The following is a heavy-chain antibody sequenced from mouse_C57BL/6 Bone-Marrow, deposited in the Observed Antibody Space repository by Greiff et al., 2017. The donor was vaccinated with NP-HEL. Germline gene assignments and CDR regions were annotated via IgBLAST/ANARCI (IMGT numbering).Heavy chain of an antibody. D-gene: IGHD1-1*01. V-gene: IGHV1-26*01. CDR3: ARDYYGSFWYFDV. J-gene: IGHJ1*03. CDR1: GYTFTDYY. Sequence: EVQLQQSGPELVKPGASVKLSCKASGYTFTDYYMNWVKQSHGKSLEWIGDINPNNGGTSYNQKFKGKATLTVDKSSSTSYMELRSLTSEDSAVYYCARDYYGSFWYFDVWGTGTTVTVSS. CDR2: INPNNGGT.